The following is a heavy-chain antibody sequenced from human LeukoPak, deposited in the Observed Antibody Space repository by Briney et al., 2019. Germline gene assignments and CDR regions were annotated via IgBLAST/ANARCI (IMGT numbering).Heavy chain of an antibody. D-gene: IGHD6-13*01. Sequence: GGSLRLSCAASGFTFSSYAMHWVRQAPGKGLEWVAVISYDGSNKYYADSVKGRFTTSRDNSKNTLYLQMNSLRAEDTAVYYCAREEGVAAAGTFDYWGQGTLVTVSS. CDR1: GFTFSSYA. CDR3: AREEGVAAAGTFDY. CDR2: ISYDGSNK. J-gene: IGHJ4*02. V-gene: IGHV3-30-3*01.